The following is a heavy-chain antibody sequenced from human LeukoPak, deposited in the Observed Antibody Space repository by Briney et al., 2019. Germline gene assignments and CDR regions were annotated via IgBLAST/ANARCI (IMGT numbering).Heavy chain of an antibody. J-gene: IGHJ4*02. V-gene: IGHV3-66*01. CDR1: GFTVSSNY. Sequence: GGSLRLSCAASGFTVSSNYMSWVXQAPGKGLEWVSVIYSGDSTYYADSVKGRFTISRDNSKNTLYLQMNSLRAEDTAVYYCAREPYSDYPPYYFDCWGQGTLVTVSS. D-gene: IGHD4-11*01. CDR3: AREPYSDYPPYYFDC. CDR2: IYSGDST.